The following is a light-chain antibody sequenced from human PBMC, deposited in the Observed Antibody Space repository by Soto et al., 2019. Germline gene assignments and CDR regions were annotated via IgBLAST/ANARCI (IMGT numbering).Light chain of an antibody. CDR1: SSAVGGYNY. CDR2: AVN. Sequence: QSALTQPRSVSGSPGQSVTISCTGTSSAVGGYNYVSWYQQHPGKAPKLLIYAVNMRPSGVPDRFSGSKSGNTASLTISGLQAEDEADYSCCSYAGSYTWVFGGGTKLTVL. V-gene: IGLV2-11*01. J-gene: IGLJ3*02. CDR3: CSYAGSYTWV.